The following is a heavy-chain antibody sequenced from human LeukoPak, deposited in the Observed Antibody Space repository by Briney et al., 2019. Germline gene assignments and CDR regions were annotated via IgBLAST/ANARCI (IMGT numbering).Heavy chain of an antibody. D-gene: IGHD2-2*01. CDR1: GGSIRSSYYY. CDR3: ARVGGTNYYYYGMDV. CDR2: IYDSGST. J-gene: IGHJ6*02. V-gene: IGHV4-61*01. Sequence: TSETLSLTCTVSGGSIRSSYYYWSWIRQSPGKGLEWIGYIYDSGSTNYNPSLKSRVTISVDTSKNQFSLKLSSVTAADTAVYYCARVGGTNYYYYGMDVWGQGTTVTVSS.